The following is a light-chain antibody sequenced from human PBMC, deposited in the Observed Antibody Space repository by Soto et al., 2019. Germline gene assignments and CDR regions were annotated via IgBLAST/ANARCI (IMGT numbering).Light chain of an antibody. J-gene: IGKJ2*01. CDR2: GAS. CDR1: QSVSSN. V-gene: IGKV3-15*01. CDR3: QQYNNWPYT. Sequence: EIVMTQSPATLSVSPGERVTLSCRASQSVSSNLAWYQQKPGQAPRLLIYGASTRATGIPASFSGSGSGTEFTLTISSLQSEDFAVYYCQQYNNWPYTFGQGTKVDIK.